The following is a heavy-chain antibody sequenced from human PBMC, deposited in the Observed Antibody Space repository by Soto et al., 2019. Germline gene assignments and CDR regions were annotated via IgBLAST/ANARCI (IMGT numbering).Heavy chain of an antibody. CDR1: GGSISSSNW. CDR3: ARAYYDFWSGYHYYYYGMDV. V-gene: IGHV4-4*02. Sequence: SDTLSLTCAVSGGSISSSNWWSWVRQPPGKGLEWIGEIYHSGSTNYNPSLKSRVTISVDKSKNQFSLKLSSVTAADTAVYYCARAYYDFWSGYHYYYYGMDVWGQGTTVT. J-gene: IGHJ6*02. CDR2: IYHSGST. D-gene: IGHD3-3*01.